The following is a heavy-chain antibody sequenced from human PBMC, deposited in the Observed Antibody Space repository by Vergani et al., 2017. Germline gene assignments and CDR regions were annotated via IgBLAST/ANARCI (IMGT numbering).Heavy chain of an antibody. Sequence: EVQLLESGGGLVQPGGSLRLSCAASEFTFSNYAMSWVRQAPGKGLEWVSGVSGTGDSTYYAASVKGRFTISRDNSKNTLYLQMNSLRAEDTAVYYCARGRVYWYFDLWGRGTLVTVSS. V-gene: IGHV3-23*01. CDR1: EFTFSNYA. CDR3: ARGRVYWYFDL. J-gene: IGHJ2*01. CDR2: VSGTGDST. D-gene: IGHD3-16*01.